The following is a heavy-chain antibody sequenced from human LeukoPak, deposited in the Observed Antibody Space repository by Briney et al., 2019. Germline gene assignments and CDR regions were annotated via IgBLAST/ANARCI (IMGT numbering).Heavy chain of an antibody. V-gene: IGHV1-69*05. CDR1: GGTFSSYA. Sequence: ASVKVSCKASGGTFSSYAISWVRQAPGQGLEWMGGIIPIFGTANYAQKFQGRVTITTDESTSTAYMELSSLRSEDTAVYYCARDRRSYGHHNWFDPWGQGTLVTVSS. CDR3: ARDRRSYGHHNWFDP. J-gene: IGHJ5*02. D-gene: IGHD5-18*01. CDR2: IIPIFGTA.